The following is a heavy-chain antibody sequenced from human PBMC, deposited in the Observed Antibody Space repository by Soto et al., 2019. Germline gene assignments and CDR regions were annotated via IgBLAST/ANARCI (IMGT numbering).Heavy chain of an antibody. J-gene: IGHJ4*02. CDR2: ISGSGGST. CDR3: AKGLGGYSSSPFDY. V-gene: IGHV3-23*01. Sequence: EVQLLESGGGLVQPGGSLRLSCAASGFTFSSYAMSWVRQAPGKGLEWVSAISGSGGSTYYADSVKGRFTISRDNSKNTLYLQMNSLRAEETDVYYCAKGLGGYSSSPFDYWGQGPLVTVSS. CDR1: GFTFSSYA. D-gene: IGHD6-6*01.